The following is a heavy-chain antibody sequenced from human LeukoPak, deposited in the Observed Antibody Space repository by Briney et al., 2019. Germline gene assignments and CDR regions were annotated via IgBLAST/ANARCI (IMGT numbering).Heavy chain of an antibody. CDR3: AKDVYYYDSSGRNIIYYSDY. CDR1: GFTFSSYA. CDR2: ISGSGGST. Sequence: PGGSLRLSCAASGFTFSSYAMSWVRQAPGKGLEWVSAISGSGGSTYYADSVKGRFTISRDNSKNTLYLQMNSLRAEDTAVYYCAKDVYYYDSSGRNIIYYSDYWGQGTLVTVSS. D-gene: IGHD3-22*01. V-gene: IGHV3-23*01. J-gene: IGHJ4*02.